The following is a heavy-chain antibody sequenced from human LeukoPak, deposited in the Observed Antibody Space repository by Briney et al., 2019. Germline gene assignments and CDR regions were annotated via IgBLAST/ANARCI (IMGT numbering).Heavy chain of an antibody. CDR3: AKVAYYYGSGSYYGYYFDY. D-gene: IGHD3-10*01. CDR1: GFTFSSYG. J-gene: IGHJ4*02. V-gene: IGHV3-30*02. Sequence: GGSLRLSCAASGFTFSSYGMHWVRQAPGKGLEWVAFIRYDGSNKYYADSVKGRFTISRDNSKNTLYLQMNSLRAEDTAVYYCAKVAYYYGSGSYYGYYFDYWGQGTLATVSS. CDR2: IRYDGSNK.